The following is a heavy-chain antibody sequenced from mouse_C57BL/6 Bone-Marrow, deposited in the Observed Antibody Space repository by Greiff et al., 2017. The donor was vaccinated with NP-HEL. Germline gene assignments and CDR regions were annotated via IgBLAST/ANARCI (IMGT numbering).Heavy chain of an antibody. CDR2: IHPNSGST. D-gene: IGHD1-1*01. J-gene: IGHJ2*01. CDR1: GYTFTSYW. CDR3: ARSEITTVFDY. Sequence: QVQLQQSGAELVKPGASVKLSCKASGYTFTSYWMHWVKQRPGQGLEWIGMIHPNSGSTNYNEKFKSKATLTVDKSSSTAYMQLSSLTSEDSAVYYCARSEITTVFDYWGQGTTLTVSS. V-gene: IGHV1-64*01.